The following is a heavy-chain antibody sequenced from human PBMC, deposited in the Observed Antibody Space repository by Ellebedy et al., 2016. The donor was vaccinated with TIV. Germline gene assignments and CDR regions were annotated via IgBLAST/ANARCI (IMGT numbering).Heavy chain of an antibody. CDR1: GYIFTNYW. CDR2: IDPSDSDT. V-gene: IGHV5-10-1*01. Sequence: GESLKISCKGSGYIFTNYWINWVRQMPGKGLEWMGRIDPSDSDTNYSPSFQGHVTISADKSISTAYLQWSSLRASDTAMYYCASPNYHDGSGSFEDAFDIWGQGTMVTVSS. CDR3: ASPNYHDGSGSFEDAFDI. J-gene: IGHJ3*02. D-gene: IGHD3-10*01.